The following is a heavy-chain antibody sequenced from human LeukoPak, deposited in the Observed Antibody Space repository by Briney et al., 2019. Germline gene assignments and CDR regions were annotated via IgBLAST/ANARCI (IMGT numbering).Heavy chain of an antibody. J-gene: IGHJ5*02. V-gene: IGHV3-7*01. CDR2: IKRDGSQK. CDR1: GFSFSSNW. Sequence: GGSLRLSCAAPGFSFSSNWMGWVRQATAKGLEWVAHIKRDGSQKYYLDSVKGRFTISRDNAKNSLYLQMNSLRVEDTAVYYCARLGLEVGGPNWFDPWGQGTLVTVSS. D-gene: IGHD1-1*01. CDR3: ARLGLEVGGPNWFDP.